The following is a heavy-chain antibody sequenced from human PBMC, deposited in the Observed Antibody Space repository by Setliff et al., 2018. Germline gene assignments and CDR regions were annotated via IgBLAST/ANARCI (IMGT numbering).Heavy chain of an antibody. CDR2: IYYSGST. D-gene: IGHD3-22*01. CDR1: GGSISSGDYY. V-gene: IGHV4-30-4*08. Sequence: SETLSLTCTVSGGSISSGDYYWSWIRQPPGKGLEWIGYIYYSGSTYYNPSLKSRVTISVDTSKNQFSLRVTSMTAADTAVYYCARGSGYYYGAFDSWGQGTLVTVSS. J-gene: IGHJ4*02. CDR3: ARGSGYYYGAFDS.